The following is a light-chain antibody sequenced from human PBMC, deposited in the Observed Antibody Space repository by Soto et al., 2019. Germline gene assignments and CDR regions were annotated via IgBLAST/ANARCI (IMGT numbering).Light chain of an antibody. CDR3: ASWDDSLSAVV. J-gene: IGLJ3*02. V-gene: IGLV1-47*01. Sequence: QSVLTQPLSASGTPGQRVTISCSGSSSNIGGNYVYWYQQVPGTAPKLLMYRSDQRPSGVPDRFSGSKSGTSASLAITGLRSADEADYYCASWDDSLSAVVFGGGTKLTVL. CDR2: RSD. CDR1: SSNIGGNY.